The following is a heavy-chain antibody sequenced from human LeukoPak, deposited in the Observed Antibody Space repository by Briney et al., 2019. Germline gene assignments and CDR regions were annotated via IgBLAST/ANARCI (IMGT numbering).Heavy chain of an antibody. J-gene: IGHJ4*02. CDR3: ARDLRGLGDYFDY. V-gene: IGHV1-2*02. CDR1: GYTFASYD. Sequence: ASVKVSCKASGYTFASYDISWVRQAPGQGLEWMGLINPDSGGTTYSQKFQGRVTMTRDTSFSTASMDLSRLTSDDTAVYYCARDLRGLGDYFDYWGQGALVAVSS. D-gene: IGHD3-10*01. CDR2: INPDSGGT.